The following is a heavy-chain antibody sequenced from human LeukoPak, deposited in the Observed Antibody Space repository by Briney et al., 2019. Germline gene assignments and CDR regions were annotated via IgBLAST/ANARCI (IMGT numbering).Heavy chain of an antibody. V-gene: IGHV3-23*01. D-gene: IGHD3-3*01. CDR1: GFAFSSYA. CDR2: ISGSGGST. J-gene: IGHJ5*02. CDR3: AKDLGYVLRFFGPKAHDP. Sequence: GGSLRLSCAASGFAFSSYAMSWVRQAPGKGLEWVSAISGSGGSTYYADSVKGRFTISRDNSKNTLYLQMNSLRAEDTAVYYCAKDLGYVLRFFGPKAHDPWGQGTLVTVSS.